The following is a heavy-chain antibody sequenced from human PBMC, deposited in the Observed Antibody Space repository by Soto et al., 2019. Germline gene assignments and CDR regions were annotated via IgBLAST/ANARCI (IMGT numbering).Heavy chain of an antibody. CDR2: MSPDSGNT. J-gene: IGHJ4*02. CDR1: GYTFTDYD. CDR3: EVTTGY. V-gene: IGHV1-8*02. Sequence: QVKVVQSRAEVKKPGASVRVSCKTSGYTFTDYDINWVRQAAGQGLEYMGWMSPDSGNTGYSQQFQGRVTMTSNTYTSTAYMELSSLTSEDTAVYYCEVTTGYWGQGTMVSVSS. D-gene: IGHD1-1*01.